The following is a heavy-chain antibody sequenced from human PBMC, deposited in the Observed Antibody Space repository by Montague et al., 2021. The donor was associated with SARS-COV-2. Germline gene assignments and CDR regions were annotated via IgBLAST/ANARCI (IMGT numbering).Heavy chain of an antibody. D-gene: IGHD4-11*01. Sequence: SETLSLTCAVSGVSITSTNWCCLVRHPPGKGLEWIGVISYGGIATYNPPLKSRATISMDRSRNLFFLKLSSATAADTAIYYCAGKVLTVPADYWGQGTLVTVS. V-gene: IGHV4-4*02. CDR3: AGKVLTVPADY. CDR2: ISYGGIA. J-gene: IGHJ4*02. CDR1: GVSITSTNW.